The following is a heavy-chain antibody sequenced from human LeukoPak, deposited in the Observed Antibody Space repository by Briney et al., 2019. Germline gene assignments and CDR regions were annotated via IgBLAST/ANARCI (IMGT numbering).Heavy chain of an antibody. V-gene: IGHV4-31*03. D-gene: IGHD3-10*01. Sequence: SETLSLTCSVSGGSIRTIDYYWTWLRQQPGKGLEWIGYIYYSGTTYYNPSLKSRVTISVDTSNNQFFLRLSSVTAADTAVYYCTRYYTSPGGFDPWGQGTLVTVSS. CDR3: TRYYTSPGGFDP. J-gene: IGHJ5*02. CDR1: GGSIRTIDYY. CDR2: IYYSGTT.